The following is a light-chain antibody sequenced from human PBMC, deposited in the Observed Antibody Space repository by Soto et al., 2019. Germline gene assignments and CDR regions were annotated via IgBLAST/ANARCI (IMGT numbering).Light chain of an antibody. CDR2: GAS. CDR3: QQYGSSPIT. CDR1: QSVPRSY. Sequence: IVLTQSPNTLSVSPGERATLSCRPGQSVPRSYLAWYQQKPGQAPRLLIYGASSRATGIPDRFSGSGSGTDFTLTISRLEPEDFEVYYCQQYGSSPITFGQGTRLENK. J-gene: IGKJ5*01. V-gene: IGKV3-20*01.